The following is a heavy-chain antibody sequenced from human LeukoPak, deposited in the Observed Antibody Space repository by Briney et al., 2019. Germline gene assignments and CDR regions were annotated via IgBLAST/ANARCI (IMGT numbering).Heavy chain of an antibody. V-gene: IGHV5-51*01. D-gene: IGHD6-19*01. CDR1: GYSFTSYW. CDR2: IYPGDSDT. Sequence: GESLKISCKGSGYSFTSYWISWVRQMPGKGLEWMGIIYPGDSDTRYSPSFQGQVTISADKSISTAYLQWISLKASDTAMYYCARVGKGIAVAGTPFDYWGQGTLVTVSS. J-gene: IGHJ4*02. CDR3: ARVGKGIAVAGTPFDY.